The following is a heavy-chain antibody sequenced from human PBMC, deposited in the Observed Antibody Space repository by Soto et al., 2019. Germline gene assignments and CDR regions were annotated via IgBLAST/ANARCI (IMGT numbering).Heavy chain of an antibody. CDR3: ARGARNYYYVDY. Sequence: EVQLVESGGGLVQPGGSLRLSCAASGFSFSSHWMHWVRQAPGKGLVWVSRIYTDGSRADYADSVKGRFTISRDNAKNTAYLQLNGLGAEDTAVYYCARGARNYYYVDYWGQGTLVTVSS. CDR1: GFSFSSHW. CDR2: IYTDGSRA. V-gene: IGHV3-74*01. J-gene: IGHJ4*02. D-gene: IGHD1-7*01.